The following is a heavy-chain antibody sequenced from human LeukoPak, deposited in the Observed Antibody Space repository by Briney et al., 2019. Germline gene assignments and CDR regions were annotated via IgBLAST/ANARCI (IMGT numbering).Heavy chain of an antibody. D-gene: IGHD3-10*01. Sequence: GASVKVSCKASGGTFSSYAISWVRQAPGQGLEWMGGIIPIFGTANYAQKFQGRVTITTDESTSTAYMELSSLRSEDTAVYYCVRGPTDYYGSGSYGRYMDVWGKGTTVTVSS. V-gene: IGHV1-69*05. CDR2: IIPIFGTA. CDR1: GGTFSSYA. J-gene: IGHJ6*03. CDR3: VRGPTDYYGSGSYGRYMDV.